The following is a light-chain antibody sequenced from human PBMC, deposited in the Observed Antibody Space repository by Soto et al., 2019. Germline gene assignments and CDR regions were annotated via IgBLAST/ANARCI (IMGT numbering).Light chain of an antibody. CDR1: QSVSSN. CDR3: QQYNNWPPWT. J-gene: IGKJ1*01. V-gene: IGKV3-15*01. Sequence: EIVMTQSPATLSVSPGERATLSCRASQSVSSNFAWYQQKTGQAPRLLIYNASTRATGSPARCSGRGSWTEFTLTIISRQSEDVAVFYCQQYNNWPPWTFGQGTKVEIK. CDR2: NAS.